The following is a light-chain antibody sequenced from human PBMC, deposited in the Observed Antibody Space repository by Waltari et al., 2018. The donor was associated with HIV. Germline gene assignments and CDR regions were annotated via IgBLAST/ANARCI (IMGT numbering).Light chain of an antibody. CDR1: QSVSSY. CDR2: DAS. V-gene: IGKV3-11*01. J-gene: IGKJ4*01. Sequence: EIVLTHSLATLSLSPGERATLFCRASQSVSSYLAWYQQKPGQAPRLLIYDASNRATGIPARFSGSGSGTDFTLTISSLEPEDFAVYYCQQRSRKLTFGGGTKVEVK. CDR3: QQRSRKLT.